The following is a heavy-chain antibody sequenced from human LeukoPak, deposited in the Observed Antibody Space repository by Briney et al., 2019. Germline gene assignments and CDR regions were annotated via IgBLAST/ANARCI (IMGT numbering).Heavy chain of an antibody. CDR3: ASSYYDFWSGYSLSYYFDY. V-gene: IGHV3-48*03. J-gene: IGHJ4*02. CDR2: ISSSGSTI. D-gene: IGHD3-3*01. CDR1: GFTFSSYE. Sequence: VGSLRLSCAASGFTFSSYEMNWVRQAPGKGLEWVSYISSSGSTIYYADSVKGRFTISRDNAKNSLYLQMNSLRAEDTAVYYCASSYYDFWSGYSLSYYFDYWGQGTLVTVSS.